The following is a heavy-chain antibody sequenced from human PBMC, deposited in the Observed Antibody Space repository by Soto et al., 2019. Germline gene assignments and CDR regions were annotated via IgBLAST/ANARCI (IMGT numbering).Heavy chain of an antibody. Sequence: GGSLRLSCAASGFTFSSYAMHWVRQAPGKGLEWVAVISYDGSNKYYADSVKGRFTISRDNSKNTLYLQMNSLRAEDTAVYYCARGSRSAWEHQRNYFDYWGQGTLVTVSS. D-gene: IGHD1-26*01. CDR2: ISYDGSNK. J-gene: IGHJ4*02. V-gene: IGHV3-30-3*01. CDR1: GFTFSSYA. CDR3: ARGSRSAWEHQRNYFDY.